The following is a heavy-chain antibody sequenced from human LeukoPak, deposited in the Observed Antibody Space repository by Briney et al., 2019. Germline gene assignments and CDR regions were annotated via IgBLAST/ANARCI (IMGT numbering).Heavy chain of an antibody. Sequence: PGGSLRLSCAASGFTFSDYYMSRIRQAPGKGLEWVSYISTTSSYTDYADSVRGRFTISRDNAKNLLYLQMNSLRPEDTAVYYCARDWYCSSSICYTDRNWFDPWGQGTLVTVSS. CDR1: GFTFSDYY. CDR3: ARDWYCSSSICYTDRNWFDP. J-gene: IGHJ5*02. V-gene: IGHV3-11*05. CDR2: ISTTSSYT. D-gene: IGHD2-2*02.